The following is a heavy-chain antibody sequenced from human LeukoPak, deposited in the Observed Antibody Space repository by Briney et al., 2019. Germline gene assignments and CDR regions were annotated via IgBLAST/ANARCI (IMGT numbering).Heavy chain of an antibody. J-gene: IGHJ3*01. V-gene: IGHV1-18*01. CDR2: ISSDNDKT. Sequence: ASVKVSCKASGYTLSSYGISWVRQAPGQGLEWMGWISSDNDKTNYGQKFQGRVTMTTDTSTTTVYMELRSLRSDDTAVYYCARGRIITIYGVDHHDAYDFWGQGTMVTVSS. CDR3: ARGRIITIYGVDHHDAYDF. CDR1: GYTLSSYG. D-gene: IGHD3-3*01.